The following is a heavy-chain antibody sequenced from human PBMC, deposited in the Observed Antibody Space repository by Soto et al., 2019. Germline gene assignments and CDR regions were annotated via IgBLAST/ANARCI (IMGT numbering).Heavy chain of an antibody. CDR1: GYTFTSYY. J-gene: IGHJ4*02. Sequence: QVQLVQSGAEVKKPGASVKVSCKASGYTFTSYYMHWVRQAPGQGLEWMGLINPSGGSTSCAQKFQGRVTMTRDTCTRTVYMGLSSLRSESTAVYYCARVVQWLVVYYFDYWGQGTLVTVSS. V-gene: IGHV1-46*01. CDR3: ARVVQWLVVYYFDY. D-gene: IGHD6-19*01. CDR2: INPSGGST.